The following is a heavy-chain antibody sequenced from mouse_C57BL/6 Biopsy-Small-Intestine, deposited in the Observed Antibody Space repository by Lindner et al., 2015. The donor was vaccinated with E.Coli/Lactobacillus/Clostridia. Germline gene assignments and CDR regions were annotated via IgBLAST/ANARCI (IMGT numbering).Heavy chain of an antibody. V-gene: IGHV1-31*01. CDR1: GYSFTGYY. D-gene: IGHD3-2*02. J-gene: IGHJ2*01. CDR2: IYPYNGVR. CDR3: ARSEGSSGFSDY. Sequence: VQLQESGPELVKPGASVKISRKASGYSFTGYYMHWVKQSHGNILDWIGYIYPYNGVRSYNQKFKGKAILTVDKSSSTAYMELRSLTSEDSAVYYCARSEGSSGFSDYWGQGTTLTVSS.